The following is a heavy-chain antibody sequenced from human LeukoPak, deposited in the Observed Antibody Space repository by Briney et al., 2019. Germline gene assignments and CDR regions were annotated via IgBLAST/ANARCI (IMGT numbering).Heavy chain of an antibody. CDR1: GGSISSYY. V-gene: IGHV4-4*07. CDR3: ARDADSSSWYLTAHNWFDP. CDR2: IYTSGST. Sequence: SETLSLTCTVSGGSISSYYWSWIRQPAGKGLEWIGRIYTSGSTNYNPSLKSRVTMSVDTSKNQFSLKLSSVTAADTAVYYCARDADSSSWYLTAHNWFDPWGQGTLVTVSS. D-gene: IGHD6-13*01. J-gene: IGHJ5*02.